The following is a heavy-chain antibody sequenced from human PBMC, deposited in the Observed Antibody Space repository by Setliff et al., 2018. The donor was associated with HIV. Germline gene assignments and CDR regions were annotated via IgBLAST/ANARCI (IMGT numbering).Heavy chain of an antibody. J-gene: IGHJ5*02. CDR1: GFTFTGYY. CDR3: ARDLGYSSSSGWFDP. V-gene: IGHV1-2*02. CDR2: ITPNSGGT. D-gene: IGHD6-6*01. Sequence: ASVKVSCKASGFTFTGYYIHWVRQAPGQGLEWMGWITPNSGGTNYAQKFQSRVTMTRDTSISTAYMELSRLRSDDTAVYYCARDLGYSSSSGWFDPWGQGTLVTVSS.